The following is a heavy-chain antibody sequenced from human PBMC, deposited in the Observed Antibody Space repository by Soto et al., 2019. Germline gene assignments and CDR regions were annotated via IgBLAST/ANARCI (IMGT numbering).Heavy chain of an antibody. V-gene: IGHV3-48*01. CDR3: ARDLSWGSNWYYYMDV. Sequence: EVQLVESGGGLVQPGGSLRLSCATSGFILSDCAMNWVRQAPGKGLEWVSYISSSSSVIDYADSVKGRFTVSRDNARSSLYLQMISLRAEDTAVYYCARDLSWGSNWYYYMDVWGKGTTVTGSS. J-gene: IGHJ6*03. D-gene: IGHD7-27*01. CDR1: GFILSDCA. CDR2: ISSSSSVI.